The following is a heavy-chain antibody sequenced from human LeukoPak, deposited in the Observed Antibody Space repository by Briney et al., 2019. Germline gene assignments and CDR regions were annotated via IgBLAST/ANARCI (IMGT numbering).Heavy chain of an antibody. J-gene: IGHJ4*02. CDR1: GGSMRSHSFY. V-gene: IGHV4-39*07. D-gene: IGHD5-24*01. Sequence: PSETLSLTCTVSGGSMRSHSFYWGWVRQSPGKGLEWIANINYGGHTYYNPSLKSRVTISVDTSKNQFSLKLSSVTAADTAVYYCARGDPRRRWLQESGLGYWGQGTLVTVSS. CDR2: INYGGHT. CDR3: ARGDPRRRWLQESGLGY.